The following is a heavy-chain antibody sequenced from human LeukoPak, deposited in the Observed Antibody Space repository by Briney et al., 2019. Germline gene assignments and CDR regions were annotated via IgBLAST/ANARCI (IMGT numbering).Heavy chain of an antibody. CDR1: GGSISGSIHC. J-gene: IGHJ3*02. Sequence: SETLSLTCTVSGGSISGSIHCWGWIRQPPGKGLEWIGSIFYRGSTYYNPSLKSRVTISVDTSNNQFSLRLSSVTAADTALFYCARQSLIAAAGRGLDIWGQGTMVTVSS. CDR3: ARQSLIAAAGRGLDI. V-gene: IGHV4-39*01. CDR2: IFYRGST. D-gene: IGHD6-13*01.